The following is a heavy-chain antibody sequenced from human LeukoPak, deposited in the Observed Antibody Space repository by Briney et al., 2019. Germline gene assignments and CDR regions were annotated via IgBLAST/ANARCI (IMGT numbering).Heavy chain of an antibody. CDR3: ARDRHGDYSLDY. J-gene: IGHJ4*02. D-gene: IGHD4-17*01. V-gene: IGHV3-23*01. Sequence: MXXVXQAXGKGLEWVSSISGSGGVTQYGDSVKGRFTISRDNSNNTTYLQMNSLRVEDTAIYYCARDRHGDYSLDYWGQGILVTVSS. CDR2: ISGSGGVT.